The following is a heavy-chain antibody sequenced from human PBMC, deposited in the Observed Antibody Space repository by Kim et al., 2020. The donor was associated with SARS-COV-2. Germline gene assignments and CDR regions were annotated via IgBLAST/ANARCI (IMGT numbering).Heavy chain of an antibody. CDR3: ARDSDGAWQQLVPWSDY. J-gene: IGHJ4*02. D-gene: IGHD6-13*01. Sequence: GGSLRLSCAASGFTFSSYSMNWVRQAPGKGLEWVSSISSSSSYIYYADSVKGRFTISRDNAKNSLYLQMNSLRAEDTAVYYCARDSDGAWQQLVPWSDYWGQGTLVTVSS. CDR1: GFTFSSYS. CDR2: ISSSSSYI. V-gene: IGHV3-21*01.